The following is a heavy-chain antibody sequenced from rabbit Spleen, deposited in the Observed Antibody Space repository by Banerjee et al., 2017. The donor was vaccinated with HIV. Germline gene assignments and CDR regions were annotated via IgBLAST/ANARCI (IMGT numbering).Heavy chain of an antibody. V-gene: IGHV1S45*01. CDR2: IYTGNGKN. CDR3: TRDDGSGHYIDGYFNL. CDR1: GFSFSSGYD. D-gene: IGHD1-1*01. Sequence: QEQLVESGGGLVKPGASLTLICTASGFSFSSGYDMSWVRQAPGKGLEWIGFIYTGNGKNYYASWAKGRFTISKTSSATVTLQVTSLTTADTATYFCTRDDGSGHYIDGYFNLWGPGTLVTVS. J-gene: IGHJ4*01.